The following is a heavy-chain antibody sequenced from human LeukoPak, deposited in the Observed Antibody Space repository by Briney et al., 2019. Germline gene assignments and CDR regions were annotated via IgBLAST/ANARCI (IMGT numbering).Heavy chain of an antibody. D-gene: IGHD6-19*01. CDR3: AKYNIGWNFGS. Sequence: GGSLRLSCTASGLTLSPAWMSWVRQAPGKGVEWVCRIKSKNEGGTTDYAAPVKGRFTISIDDSKNTLYLQMNSLTTGDTAVYYCAKYNIGWNFGSWGQGTLVTVSS. CDR1: GLTLSPAW. J-gene: IGHJ4*02. V-gene: IGHV3-15*01. CDR2: IKSKNEGGTT.